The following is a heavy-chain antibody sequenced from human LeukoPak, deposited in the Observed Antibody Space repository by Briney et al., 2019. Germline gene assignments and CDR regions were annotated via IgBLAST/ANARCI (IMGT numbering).Heavy chain of an antibody. J-gene: IGHJ4*02. CDR3: ARDLCSGGSCPHDY. Sequence: ASVKVSCKASGYTFTGYYMLWVRQAPGQGLEWMGWINPNSGGTNYAQKFQGRVTMTRDTSISTAYMELSRLRSDDTAVYYCARDLCSGGSCPHDYWGQGTLVTVSS. CDR2: INPNSGGT. D-gene: IGHD2-15*01. CDR1: GYTFTGYY. V-gene: IGHV1-2*02.